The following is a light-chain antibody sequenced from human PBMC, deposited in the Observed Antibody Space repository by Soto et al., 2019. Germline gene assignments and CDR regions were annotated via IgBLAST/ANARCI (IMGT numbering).Light chain of an antibody. V-gene: IGKV1-39*01. J-gene: IGKJ2*01. CDR2: SAS. CDR1: QIIRTY. CDR3: QQGHSTLPYT. Sequence: DIQMTQSPSSLSASVGDRVTITCRASQIIRTYLNWYQQKPGKAPKLLVHSASTLHSGVSSRFSGSGSGTNFTLTINNLQPEDYATYFCQQGHSTLPYTFGQGTKVDIK.